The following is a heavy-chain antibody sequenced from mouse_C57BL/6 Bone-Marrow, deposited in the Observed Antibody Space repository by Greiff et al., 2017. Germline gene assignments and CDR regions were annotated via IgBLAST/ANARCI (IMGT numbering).Heavy chain of an antibody. CDR3: ATAYYSNFAWFAY. D-gene: IGHD2-5*01. V-gene: IGHV5-17*01. CDR1: GFTFSDYG. Sequence: EVKLEESGGGLVKPGGSLKLSCAASGFTFSDYGMHWVRQAPEKGLEWVAYISSGSSTIYYADTVKGRFTISRDNAKNTLFLQMTSLRSEDTAMYYCATAYYSNFAWFAYWGQGTLVTVSA. CDR2: ISSGSSTI. J-gene: IGHJ3*01.